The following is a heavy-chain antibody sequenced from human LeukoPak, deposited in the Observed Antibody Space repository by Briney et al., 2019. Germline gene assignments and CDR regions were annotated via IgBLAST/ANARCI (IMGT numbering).Heavy chain of an antibody. CDR1: GFTFSTYN. CDR3: ARDWKGYTSSWYYFDN. J-gene: IGHJ4*02. CDR2: ISSSGSYV. V-gene: IGHV3-21*01. D-gene: IGHD6-13*01. Sequence: PGGSLRLSCAASGFTFSTYNMNWVRQASGQGLEWVSSISSSGSYVYYADSVKGRFTISRDNAKNSLYLQMNSLRAEDTAVYYCARDWKGYTSSWYYFDNWGQGTLVTVSS.